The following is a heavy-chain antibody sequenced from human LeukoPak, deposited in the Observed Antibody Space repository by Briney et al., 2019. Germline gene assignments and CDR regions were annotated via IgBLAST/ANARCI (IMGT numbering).Heavy chain of an antibody. CDR2: MNPNSGNT. D-gene: IGHD6-19*01. CDR3: ARAGYGLVDFDY. J-gene: IGHJ4*02. Sequence: ASAKVSCKASGYTFTSYDINWVRQATGQGLEWMGWMNPNSGNTGYAQKFQGRVTMTRNTSISTAYMELSSLRSEDTAVYYCARAGYGLVDFDYWGQGTLVTVSS. CDR1: GYTFTSYD. V-gene: IGHV1-8*01.